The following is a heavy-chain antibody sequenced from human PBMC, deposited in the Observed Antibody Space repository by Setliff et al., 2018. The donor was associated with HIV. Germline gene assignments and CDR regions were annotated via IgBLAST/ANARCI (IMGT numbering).Heavy chain of an antibody. D-gene: IGHD3-10*01. V-gene: IGHV3-15*01. CDR3: TRDLTLWFGELYYYYGMDV. CDR1: GFTFSNAW. J-gene: IGHJ6*02. Sequence: GGSLRLSCAASGFTFSNAWMSWVRQAPGKGLEWVGRIKSKAYGGTTEYAASVKGRFTISRDDSKSIAYLQMNSLKTEDTAVYYCTRDLTLWFGELYYYYGMDVWGQGTTVTVSS. CDR2: IKSKAYGGTT.